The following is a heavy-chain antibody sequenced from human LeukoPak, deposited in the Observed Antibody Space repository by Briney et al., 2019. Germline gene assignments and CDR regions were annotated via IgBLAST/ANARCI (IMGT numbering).Heavy chain of an antibody. V-gene: IGHV4-39*01. CDR1: GGSIRSSTYY. CDR3: ARLYSGTRPPDY. D-gene: IGHD3-10*01. Sequence: SETLSLTCTVSGGSIRSSTYYWGWIRQPPGKGLEWIGSIYYSGSTYYNPSLKSRVTISVDTSKNQFSLKLSSVTAADTAVYYCARLYSGTRPPDYWGQGTLVTVSS. CDR2: IYYSGST. J-gene: IGHJ4*02.